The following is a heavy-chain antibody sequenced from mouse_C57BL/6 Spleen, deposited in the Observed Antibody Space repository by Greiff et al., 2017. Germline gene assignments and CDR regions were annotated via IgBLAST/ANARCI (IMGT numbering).Heavy chain of an antibody. Sequence: DVQLVESGGGLVKPGGSLKLSCAASGFTFSSYAMSWVRQTPEKRLEWVATISDGGSYTYYPDNVKGRFTISRDNAKNNLYLQMSHLKSEDTAMYYCAREEGKGYFDYWGQGTTLTVSS. V-gene: IGHV5-4*01. CDR2: ISDGGSYT. CDR1: GFTFSSYA. CDR3: AREEGKGYFDY. J-gene: IGHJ2*01.